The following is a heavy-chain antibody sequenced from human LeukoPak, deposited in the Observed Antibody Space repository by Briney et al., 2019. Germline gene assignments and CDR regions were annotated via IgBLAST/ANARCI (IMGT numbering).Heavy chain of an antibody. CDR3: ARDSQRGYCSSTSCPYYYYYMDV. D-gene: IGHD2-2*01. J-gene: IGHJ6*03. CDR2: INPNSGGT. V-gene: IGHV1-2*02. CDR1: GYTFTNYY. Sequence: ASVKVSCKASGYTFTNYYMHWVRQAPGQGLEWMGWINPNSGGTNCAQKFQGRVTMTRDTSISTAYMELSRLRSDDTAVYYCARDSQRGYCSSTSCPYYYYYMDVWGKGTTVTISS.